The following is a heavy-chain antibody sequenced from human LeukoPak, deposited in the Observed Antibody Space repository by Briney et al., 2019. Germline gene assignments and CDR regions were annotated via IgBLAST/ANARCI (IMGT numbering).Heavy chain of an antibody. V-gene: IGHV3-7*01. D-gene: IGHD2-2*03. J-gene: IGHJ4*02. CDR2: IKEDGTDK. CDR3: ARILNTAGYAYPGSLDF. CDR1: RFTLSNFW. Sequence: GGSLRLSCAASRFTLSNFWMNWVRQAPGKGLEWVANIKEDGTDKYYADSVRGRFTISRDNARNSLYLQMNSLRADDTAVYYCARILNTAGYAYPGSLDFWGQGILVTVSS.